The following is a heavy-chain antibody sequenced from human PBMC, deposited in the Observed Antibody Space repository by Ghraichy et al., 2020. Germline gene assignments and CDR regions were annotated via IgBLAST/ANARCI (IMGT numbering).Heavy chain of an antibody. CDR2: IKPHNGGT. J-gene: IGHJ3*02. V-gene: IGHV1-2*04. CDR1: RSTVSTPD. Sequence: ASVKVSCKTWRSTVSTPDILLVLEARGQGLKWMGWIKPHNGGTNYAQRFQDWVTMTRNTSISTAYMELSRLRSDDTAVYYCARSLGGYRIGWTTDAFDIWGQGTIVTVSS. D-gene: IGHD6-19*01. CDR3: ARSLGGYRIGWTTDAFDI.